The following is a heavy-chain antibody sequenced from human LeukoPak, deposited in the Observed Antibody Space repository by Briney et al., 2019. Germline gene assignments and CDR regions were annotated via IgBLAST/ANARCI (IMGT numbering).Heavy chain of an antibody. CDR1: GGSISSGSYY. J-gene: IGHJ6*03. CDR2: IYTSGST. D-gene: IGHD1-26*01. Sequence: SQTLSLTCAVSGGSISSGSYYWSWIRQPAGKGLEWIGRIYTSGSTNYNPSLKSRATVSVDTSKNQFSLKLNSVAAADTAVYYCARGERYYYYYMDVWGKGTTVTVSS. V-gene: IGHV4-61*02. CDR3: ARGERYYYYYMDV.